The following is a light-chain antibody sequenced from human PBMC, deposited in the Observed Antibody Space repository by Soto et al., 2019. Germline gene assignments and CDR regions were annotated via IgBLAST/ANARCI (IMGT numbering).Light chain of an antibody. CDR2: DVS. V-gene: IGLV2-14*01. J-gene: IGLJ1*01. Sequence: QSALTQTASVSGSPGQSITISCTGTTSDVGRYNYVSWYQQHPGKAPKLIIYDVSNRPSGVSNRFSGSKSGNTASLTISGLQAEDEADYYCNSYTSSSTYVFGTGTKLTVL. CDR3: NSYTSSSTYV. CDR1: TSDVGRYNY.